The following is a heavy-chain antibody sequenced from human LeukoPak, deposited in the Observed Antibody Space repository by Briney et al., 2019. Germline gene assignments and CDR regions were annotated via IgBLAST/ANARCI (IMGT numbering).Heavy chain of an antibody. CDR3: ARGSGGGSGSYYKDHYYGMDV. V-gene: IGHV4-4*07. J-gene: IGHJ6*02. D-gene: IGHD3-10*01. CDR2: IQSSGRT. Sequence: SETLSLTCTVSGGSMSPYSWSWIRQPAGNALEWIGRIQSSGRTNYNPSLKSRVTMSVDTTKNQFSLKLNTVTAADTAVYYCARGSGGGSGSYYKDHYYGMDVWGPGTTVTVS. CDR1: GGSMSPYS.